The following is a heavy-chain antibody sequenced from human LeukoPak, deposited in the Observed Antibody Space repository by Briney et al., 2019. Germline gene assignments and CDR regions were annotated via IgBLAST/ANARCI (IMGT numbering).Heavy chain of an antibody. CDR2: MIPNSGNT. Sequence: ASVKVSCTASGYTFTSYAINCVRQATGQGLEWMGYMIPNSGNTAYAQKFEGRLTITKNTSISTAYMDLSSLTSDDPAVYYCARETFDSWGQGTRVTVSS. V-gene: IGHV1-8*03. CDR3: ARETFDS. J-gene: IGHJ4*02. CDR1: GYTFTSYA.